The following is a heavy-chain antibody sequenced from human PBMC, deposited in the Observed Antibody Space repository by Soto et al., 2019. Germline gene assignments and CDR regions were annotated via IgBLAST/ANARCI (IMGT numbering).Heavy chain of an antibody. CDR3: ARPPFPGCINAICYPLDF. CDR1: GYTFTHYY. CDR2: INPSGGST. D-gene: IGHD2-8*01. J-gene: IGHJ4*02. Sequence: QVQLVQAGAEVKNPGASVKVSCKASGYTFTHYYIHWVRPAPGQGLEWMGMINPSGGSTSYAQKFQGRLTMTTDTSTNTVYMELSSLRSEDTAVYYCARPPFPGCINAICYPLDFWGQGALVTVSS. V-gene: IGHV1-46*01.